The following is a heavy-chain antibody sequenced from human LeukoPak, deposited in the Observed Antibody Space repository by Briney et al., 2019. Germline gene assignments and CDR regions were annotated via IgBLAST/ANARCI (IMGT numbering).Heavy chain of an antibody. V-gene: IGHV3-9*01. J-gene: IGHJ6*02. Sequence: GGSLRLSCAASGFTFSSYSMNWVRQAPGKGLEWVSGITWNRDNIEYGDSVKGRFTISRDNVKNALYLQMNSLRPEDTALYYCAKDLSSAITSALVLDVWGQGTTVIVSS. CDR3: AKDLSSAITSALVLDV. CDR1: GFTFSSYS. CDR2: ITWNRDNI. D-gene: IGHD3-22*01.